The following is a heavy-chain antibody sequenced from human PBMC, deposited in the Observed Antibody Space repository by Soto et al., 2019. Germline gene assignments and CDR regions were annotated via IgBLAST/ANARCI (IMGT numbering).Heavy chain of an antibody. J-gene: IGHJ5*02. Sequence: EVQLVESGGGLVKPGGPLRLSFAASGFTFSDYSMNWVRQAPGKGLEWVSSISRSSSYIYYADSVKGRFTISRDNAENSLYLQTNSLRADATAVYYCARVARPYDFWSGYIGTWFDPWGQGTLVTVSS. CDR2: ISRSSSYI. V-gene: IGHV3-21*01. CDR3: ARVARPYDFWSGYIGTWFDP. D-gene: IGHD3-3*01. CDR1: GFTFSDYS.